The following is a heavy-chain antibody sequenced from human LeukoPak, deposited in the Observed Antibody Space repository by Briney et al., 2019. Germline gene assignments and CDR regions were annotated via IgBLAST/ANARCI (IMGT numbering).Heavy chain of an antibody. CDR1: GFTFSSYG. V-gene: IGHV3-23*01. J-gene: IGHJ4*02. D-gene: IGHD1-1*01. CDR3: AKAVDGALESFDY. CDR2: ISGSGGST. Sequence: GGSLRLSCAASGFTFSSYGMHWVRQAPGKGLEWVSAISGSGGSTYYADSVKGRFTISRDNSKNTLYLQMNSLRAEDTAVYYCAKAVDGALESFDYWGQGTLVTVSS.